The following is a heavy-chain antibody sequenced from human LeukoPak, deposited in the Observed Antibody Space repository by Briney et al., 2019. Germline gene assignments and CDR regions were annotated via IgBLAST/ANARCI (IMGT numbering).Heavy chain of an antibody. D-gene: IGHD3-22*01. V-gene: IGHV3-23*01. J-gene: IGHJ4*02. Sequence: GGSLRLSCAASGFTFSSYAMSWVRQAPGKGLEWVSVISGSGGSTYYADSVKGRFTISRDNSKNTLYLQMNSLRAEDTAVYYCAKPSPYDSSGYYYLLVYWGQGTLVTVSS. CDR3: AKPSPYDSSGYYYLLVY. CDR2: ISGSGGST. CDR1: GFTFSSYA.